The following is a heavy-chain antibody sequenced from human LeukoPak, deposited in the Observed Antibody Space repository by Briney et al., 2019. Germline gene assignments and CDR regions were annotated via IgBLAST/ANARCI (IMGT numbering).Heavy chain of an antibody. D-gene: IGHD3-3*01. Sequence: SETLSLTCTVSGDSINSSDYYWGWIRQPPGKGLEWIGSIYYSGSTYYNPSLKSRVTISVDTSKNQFSLKLSSVTAADTAVYYCATNNKYYDFVNGYSFNWFDPWGQGTLVTVSS. J-gene: IGHJ5*02. V-gene: IGHV4-39*01. CDR1: GDSINSSDYY. CDR3: ATNNKYYDFVNGYSFNWFDP. CDR2: IYYSGST.